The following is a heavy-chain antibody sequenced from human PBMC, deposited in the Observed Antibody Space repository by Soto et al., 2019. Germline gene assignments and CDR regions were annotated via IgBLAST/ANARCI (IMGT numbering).Heavy chain of an antibody. CDR3: AREVGIAAARYGMDV. V-gene: IGHV1-69*08. CDR2: IIPILGIA. D-gene: IGHD6-13*01. CDR1: GGTFSSYT. Sequence: QVQLVQSGAEVKKPGSSVKVSCKASGGTFSSYTISWVRQAPGQGLEWMGRIIPILGIANYAQKFQGRVTIPADKSTSTAYMELSSLRSEDTAVYYCAREVGIAAARYGMDVWGQGTTVTVSS. J-gene: IGHJ6*02.